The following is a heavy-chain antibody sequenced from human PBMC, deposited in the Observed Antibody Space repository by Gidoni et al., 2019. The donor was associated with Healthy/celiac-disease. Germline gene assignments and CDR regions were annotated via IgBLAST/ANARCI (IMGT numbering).Heavy chain of an antibody. CDR3: AKDRRAGYYGMDV. CDR1: GFTFSSYA. Sequence: EVQLLESGGGLVQPGGSLRLSWAASGFTFSSYAMSWVRQAPGKGLEWVSSISGSGGSTYYADSVKGRFTISRDNSKNTLYLQMNSLRAEDTAVYYCAKDRRAGYYGMDVWGQGTTVTVSS. V-gene: IGHV3-23*01. J-gene: IGHJ6*02. CDR2: ISGSGGST.